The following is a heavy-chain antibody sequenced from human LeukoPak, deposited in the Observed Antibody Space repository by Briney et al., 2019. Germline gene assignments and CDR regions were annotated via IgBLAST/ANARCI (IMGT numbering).Heavy chain of an antibody. D-gene: IGHD3-9*01. Sequence: ASVKVSCKVSGYTLTELSMHWVRQAPGKGLEWMGGFDPEDGETIYAQKFQGRVTMTEDTSTDTAYMELGSLRSEDTAVYYCATIVDFDRLFFDYWGQGTLVTVSS. CDR1: GYTLTELS. CDR3: ATIVDFDRLFFDY. V-gene: IGHV1-24*01. CDR2: FDPEDGET. J-gene: IGHJ4*02.